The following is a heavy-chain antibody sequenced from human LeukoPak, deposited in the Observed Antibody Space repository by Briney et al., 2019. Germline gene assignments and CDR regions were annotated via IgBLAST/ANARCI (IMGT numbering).Heavy chain of an antibody. J-gene: IGHJ5*02. CDR2: IWYDGSNK. Sequence: GRSLRLSCAASGFTFSSYGMHWVRQAPGKGLEWVAVIWYDGSNKYYADSVKGRFTISRDNSKNTLYLQMNSLRAEDTAVYYCARGDAGPDSSSWYWFDPWGQGTLVTVSS. V-gene: IGHV3-33*01. D-gene: IGHD6-13*01. CDR3: ARGDAGPDSSSWYWFDP. CDR1: GFTFSSYG.